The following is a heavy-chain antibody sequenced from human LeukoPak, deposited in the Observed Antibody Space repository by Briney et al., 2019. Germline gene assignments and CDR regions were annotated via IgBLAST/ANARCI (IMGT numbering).Heavy chain of an antibody. V-gene: IGHV4-34*01. J-gene: IGHJ6*02. CDR2: INHSGST. CDR1: GGSFSGYY. D-gene: IGHD3-22*01. Sequence: SETLSLTCAVYGGSFSGYYWSWIRQPPGRGLEWIGEINHSGSTNYNPSLKSRVTISVDTSKNQFSLKLSSVTAADTAVYYCARSPSSAHYYGSSGYYYYGMDVWGQGTTVTVSS. CDR3: ARSPSSAHYYGSSGYYYYGMDV.